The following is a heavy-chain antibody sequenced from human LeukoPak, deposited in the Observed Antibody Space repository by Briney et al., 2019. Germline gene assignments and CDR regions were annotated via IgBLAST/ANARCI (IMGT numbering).Heavy chain of an antibody. CDR3: AKGRYFGEHYFDY. CDR2: ISGSGSST. J-gene: IGHJ4*02. D-gene: IGHD3-10*01. Sequence: GGSLRLSCAASGFTFSGYAMTWVRQAPGKGLEWVSTISGSGSSTYYADSMKGRFTISSDNSNNTLYLQMNSLRAEDTAVYYCAKGRYFGEHYFDYWGQGTLVTVSS. CDR1: GFTFSGYA. V-gene: IGHV3-23*01.